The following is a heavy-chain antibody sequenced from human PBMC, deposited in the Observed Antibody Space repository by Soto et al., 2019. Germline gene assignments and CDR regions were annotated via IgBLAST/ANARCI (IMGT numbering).Heavy chain of an antibody. CDR3: AKDGPVTAVHYFDH. J-gene: IGHJ4*02. D-gene: IGHD2-21*02. Sequence: GGSLRLSCAASGFTFSSYAMHWVRQAPGKGLEWVAVVSYDGSVEYYADSVKGRFTIFRDNSKNTLYLQMSSLGTEDTAVYYCAKDGPVTAVHYFDHWGRGTLVTVSS. CDR2: VSYDGSVE. CDR1: GFTFSSYA. V-gene: IGHV3-30*18.